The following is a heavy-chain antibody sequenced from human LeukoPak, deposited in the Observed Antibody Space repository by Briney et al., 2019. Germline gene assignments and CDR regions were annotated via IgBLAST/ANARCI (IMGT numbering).Heavy chain of an antibody. J-gene: IGHJ4*02. CDR3: ARGGGGSYSVDY. CDR1: GFTFSSYA. Sequence: GSLRLSCAASGFTFSSYAMHWVRQAPGKGLEYVSAISSNGGSTYYANSVKGRFTFSRDNSKNTLYLQMGSLRAEDMAVYYCARGGGGSYSVDYWGQGTLVTVSS. V-gene: IGHV3-64*01. D-gene: IGHD1-26*01. CDR2: ISSNGGST.